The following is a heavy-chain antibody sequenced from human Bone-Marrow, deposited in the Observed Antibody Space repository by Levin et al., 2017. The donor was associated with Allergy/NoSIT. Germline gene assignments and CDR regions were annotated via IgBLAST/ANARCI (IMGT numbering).Heavy chain of an antibody. CDR3: AGSGYTLSWYFY. CDR1: GGSISSYY. V-gene: IGHV4-59*01. Sequence: PGGSLRLSCTVSGGSISSYYWSWIRQPPGKGLEWIGYIYYSGSTNYNPSLKSRVTISVDTSKNQFSLKLSSVTAADTAVYYCAGSGYTLSWYFYWGQGTLVTVSS. D-gene: IGHD6-13*01. J-gene: IGHJ4*02. CDR2: IYYSGST.